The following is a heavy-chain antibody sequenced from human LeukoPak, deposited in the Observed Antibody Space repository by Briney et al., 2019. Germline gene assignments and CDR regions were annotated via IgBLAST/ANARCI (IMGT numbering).Heavy chain of an antibody. Sequence: ASVKVSCKASGYTFTNYGITWVRQAPGQGLEWMGWISAYNGNTNYEQKLQGRVTMTTDTSTSTAYMDLSSLRSDDTAVYYCARGGFGEVSFWFDPWGQGTLVSVSS. J-gene: IGHJ5*02. CDR3: ARGGFGEVSFWFDP. CDR2: ISAYNGNT. V-gene: IGHV1-18*01. D-gene: IGHD3-10*01. CDR1: GYTFTNYG.